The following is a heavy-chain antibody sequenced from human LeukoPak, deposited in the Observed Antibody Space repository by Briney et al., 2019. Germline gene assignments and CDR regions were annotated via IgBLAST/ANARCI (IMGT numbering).Heavy chain of an antibody. CDR2: IYTSGST. Sequence: SETLSLTCTVSGGSISSYYWSWIRQPAGKGLEWIGRIYTSGSTNYNPSLKSRVTMSLDTSKNQFSLKLSSVTAADTAVYYCARDGSSSVDYYFDYWGQGTLVTVSS. J-gene: IGHJ4*02. D-gene: IGHD6-6*01. CDR3: ARDGSSSVDYYFDY. CDR1: GGSISSYY. V-gene: IGHV4-4*07.